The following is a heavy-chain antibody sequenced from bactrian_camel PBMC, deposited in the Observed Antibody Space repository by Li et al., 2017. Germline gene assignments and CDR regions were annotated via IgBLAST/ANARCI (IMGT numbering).Heavy chain of an antibody. CDR2: INTGGSNT. J-gene: IGHJ6*01. V-gene: IGHV3S28*01. D-gene: IGHD6*01. CDR1: LFSYPY. CDR3: AAIVGGSWSYAWLRGFRFGY. Sequence: QLVESGGGLVQPGGSLRLSCTSSLFSYPYMTWVRQGPGKGLEWVSSINTGGSNTYYAASVKGRFTISRDNAKNTLYLSINGLQPEDSAVYYCAAIVGGSWSYAWLRGFRFGYWGQGTQVTVS.